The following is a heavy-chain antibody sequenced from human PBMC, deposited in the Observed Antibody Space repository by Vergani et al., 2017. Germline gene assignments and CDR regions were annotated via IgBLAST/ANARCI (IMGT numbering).Heavy chain of an antibody. Sequence: QVQLQESGPGLVKHSQTLSLTCTVSGGSISSGSYYWSWIRQPAGKGLEWIGRIYTSGSTNYNPSLKSRVTISVDTSKNQFSLKLSSVTAADTAVYYCARKSPEHYDILTGYYDAFDIWGQGTIVTVSA. CDR1: GGSISSGSYY. V-gene: IGHV4-61*02. CDR2: IYTSGST. CDR3: ARKSPEHYDILTGYYDAFDI. D-gene: IGHD3-9*01. J-gene: IGHJ3*02.